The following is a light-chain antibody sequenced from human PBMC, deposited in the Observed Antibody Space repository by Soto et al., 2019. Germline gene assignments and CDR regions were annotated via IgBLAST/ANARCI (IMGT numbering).Light chain of an antibody. J-gene: IGKJ2*01. CDR1: QSIGNS. Sequence: EVVMTQSPATLSVSPGEVATLSCRASQSIGNSLAWYQQKPGQTPRLLIYGASTRVTGVPARFSGSGSVTDFTLTITSLQSEDFAGYYCTRYNNWPEYTFGQGTKLDIK. CDR3: TRYNNWPEYT. V-gene: IGKV3-15*01. CDR2: GAS.